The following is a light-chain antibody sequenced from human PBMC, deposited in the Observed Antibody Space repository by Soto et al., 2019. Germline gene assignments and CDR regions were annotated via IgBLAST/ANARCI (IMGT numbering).Light chain of an antibody. CDR3: QQSSNIPWT. V-gene: IGKV1-39*01. Sequence: IQLTQSPSSLSASVGDRVTVSCRSSQNIENYLSWYVQRPGKAPELLVYSTSKLKSGVPSRFRGSGSGTDFSLTISSLQSEDFGTNYCQQSSNIPWTFGQGTKVEIK. CDR1: QNIENY. CDR2: STS. J-gene: IGKJ1*01.